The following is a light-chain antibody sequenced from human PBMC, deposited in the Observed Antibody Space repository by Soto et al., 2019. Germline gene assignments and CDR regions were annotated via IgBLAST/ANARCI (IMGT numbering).Light chain of an antibody. CDR2: AAS. CDR1: QSISSY. Sequence: DLQMAQSPSTLGGSVGDRFTVTCRASQSISSYLNWYQQKPGKAPKLLXYAASSLQSGVPSSFSGSGSATDFTLTISSLQTEDFATYYCQQSYSTYPLTFGGGTQVDIK. CDR3: QQSYSTYPLT. J-gene: IGKJ4*01. V-gene: IGKV1-39*01.